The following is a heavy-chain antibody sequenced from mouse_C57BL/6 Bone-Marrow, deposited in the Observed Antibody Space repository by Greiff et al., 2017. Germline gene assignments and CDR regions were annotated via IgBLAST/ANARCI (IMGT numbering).Heavy chain of an antibody. Sequence: VQLQQPGAELVMPGASVKLSCTASGYTFTSYWMHWVKQRPGQGLEWIGEIAPSDSYTNYNQKFKGKSTLTVDKSSSTAYMQLSSLTSEDSAVYYCARSYYGWFAYWGQGTLGTGSA. D-gene: IGHD1-1*01. CDR3: ARSYYGWFAY. CDR1: GYTFTSYW. CDR2: IAPSDSYT. J-gene: IGHJ3*01. V-gene: IGHV1-69*01.